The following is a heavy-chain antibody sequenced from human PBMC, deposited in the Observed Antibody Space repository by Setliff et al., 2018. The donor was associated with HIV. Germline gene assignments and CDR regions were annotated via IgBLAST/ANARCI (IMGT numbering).Heavy chain of an antibody. V-gene: IGHV4-4*08. Sequence: SETLSLTCTVSGGSISSYYWSWIRQPPGKALEWIGYIYGSGGAIYNPSLKSRLTLSVDTPNNQFSLKVTSLSAADTAVYYCARDGAAVGGTHGLDSWGQGTLVTVSS. D-gene: IGHD6-19*01. CDR1: GGSISSYY. CDR3: ARDGAAVGGTHGLDS. CDR2: IYGSGGA. J-gene: IGHJ4*02.